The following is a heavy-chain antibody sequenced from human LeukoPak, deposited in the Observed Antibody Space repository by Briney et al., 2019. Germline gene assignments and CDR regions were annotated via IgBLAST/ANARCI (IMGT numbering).Heavy chain of an antibody. CDR1: GGSISSGGYY. Sequence: PSETLSLTCTVYGGSISSGGYYWSWIRQPPGKGLEWIGYIYYSGSTNYNPSLKSRVTISVDTSKNQFSLKLSSVTAADTAVYYCARASGSGDFDYWGQGTLVTVSS. CDR3: ARASGSGDFDY. J-gene: IGHJ4*02. V-gene: IGHV4-61*08. CDR2: IYYSGST. D-gene: IGHD1-26*01.